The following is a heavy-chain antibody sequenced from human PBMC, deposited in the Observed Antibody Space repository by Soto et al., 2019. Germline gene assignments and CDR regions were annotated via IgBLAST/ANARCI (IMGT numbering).Heavy chain of an antibody. CDR3: TPLALKYNSDWYPLSD. J-gene: IGHJ4*02. D-gene: IGHD6-19*01. CDR2: IKSETDGGTI. V-gene: IGHV3-15*07. CDR1: GFTFSNVW. Sequence: EVQLVESGGGLVKPGGSLRLSCAGSGFTFSNVWMNWVRQAPGKGLEWVGRIKSETDGGTIDYAAPVKGRFTISRDNSNSTLYLQMNSLKTEATATYYCTPLALKYNSDWYPLSDWGQGTRVTVSS.